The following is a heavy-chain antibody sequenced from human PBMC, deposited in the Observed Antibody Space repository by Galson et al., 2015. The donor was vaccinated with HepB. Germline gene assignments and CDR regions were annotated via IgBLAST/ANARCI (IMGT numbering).Heavy chain of an antibody. CDR2: INPDSGGT. CDR1: GYTFTGYY. V-gene: IGHV1-2*04. D-gene: IGHD6-13*01. Sequence: SVKVSCKASGYTFTGYYMHWVRQAPGQGLEWMGWINPDSGGTKDAQKFQGWVTMTRDTSLSTAYMELSRLRSDDTAVYYFSTAHTAANHSCFDYWGQGTLVTVSS. CDR3: STAHTAANHSCFDY. J-gene: IGHJ4*02.